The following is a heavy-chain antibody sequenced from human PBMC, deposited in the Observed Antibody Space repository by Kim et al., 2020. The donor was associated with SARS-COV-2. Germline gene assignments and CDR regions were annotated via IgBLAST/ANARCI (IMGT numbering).Heavy chain of an antibody. CDR3: ARDSSGWYGYYYYGMDV. CDR1: GYTFTSYD. V-gene: IGHV1-8*01. CDR2: MNPNSGNT. D-gene: IGHD6-19*01. J-gene: IGHJ6*02. Sequence: ASVKVSCKASGYTFTSYDINWVRQATGQGLEWMGWMNPNSGNTGYAQKFQGRVTMTRNTSISTAYMELSSLRSEDTAVHYCARDSSGWYGYYYYGMDVWGQGTTVTVSS.